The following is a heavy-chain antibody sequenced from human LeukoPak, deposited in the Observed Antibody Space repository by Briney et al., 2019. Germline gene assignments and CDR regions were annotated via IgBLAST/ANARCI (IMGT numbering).Heavy chain of an antibody. J-gene: IGHJ4*02. CDR2: IRYDGSNK. D-gene: IGHD5-24*01. V-gene: IGHV3-30*02. CDR1: GFTFSSYG. CDR3: EKRDSYIIDY. Sequence: GGSLRLSCAASGFTFSSYGMHWVRQAPGKGLEWVAFIRYDGSNKYYADSVKGRFTISRDNSKNTLYLQMNSLRAEDTAVYYCEKRDSYIIDYWGQGTLVTVSS.